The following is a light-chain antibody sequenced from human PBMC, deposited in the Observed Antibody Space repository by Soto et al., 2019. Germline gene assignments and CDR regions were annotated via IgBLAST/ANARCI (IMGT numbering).Light chain of an antibody. CDR3: EDDCTYSYN. Sequence: DIHLTQSHSTLSASVGDRVTITCRASQSISTWLAWYQQKPGKAPTVLIDQASILESGVPPRFSGSGPGTDSPLASTGALPVDCATPDCEDDCTYSYNFGQGTKL. CDR2: QAS. J-gene: IGKJ2*01. V-gene: IGKV1-5*03. CDR1: QSISTW.